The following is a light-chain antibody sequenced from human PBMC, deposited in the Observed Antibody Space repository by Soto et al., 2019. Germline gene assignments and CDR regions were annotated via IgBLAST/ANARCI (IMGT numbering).Light chain of an antibody. CDR3: QSYDSSLSGV. Sequence: QSVLTQPPSVSGAPGQRVTISCTGSSSNIGAGYDVHWYQQFPGTAPKLLIYGNTNRPSGVPDRFSRSKSGTSASLAITGLQAEDEADYYCQSYDSSLSGVFGSGTKVTVL. V-gene: IGLV1-40*01. CDR1: SSNIGAGYD. CDR2: GNT. J-gene: IGLJ1*01.